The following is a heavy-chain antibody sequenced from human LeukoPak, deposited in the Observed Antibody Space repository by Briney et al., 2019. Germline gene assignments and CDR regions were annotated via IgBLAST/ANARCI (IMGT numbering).Heavy chain of an antibody. CDR3: ARDYCSSTSCHGDY. D-gene: IGHD2-2*01. CDR2: ISSSSSYI. V-gene: IGHV3-21*01. Sequence: PGGSLRLSCAASGVTFSSDSMNWVRQAPGTGLEWVSSISSSSSYIYYAESVKGRFTISRDNAKNSLYLQMNSLRAEDTAVYYCARDYCSSTSCHGDYWGQGTLVTVSS. J-gene: IGHJ4*02. CDR1: GVTFSSDS.